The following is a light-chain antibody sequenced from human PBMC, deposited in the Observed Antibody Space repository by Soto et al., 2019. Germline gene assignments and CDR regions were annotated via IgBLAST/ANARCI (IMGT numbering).Light chain of an antibody. CDR2: EVS. CDR3: SSYTRSSTSYV. CDR1: SSDVGSYNL. J-gene: IGLJ1*01. V-gene: IGLV2-14*02. Sequence: QSVLTQPASVSGSPGQSITISCTGTSSDVGSYNLVSWYQQHPGKAPKLMIYEVSNRPSRVSNRFSGSKSGNTASLTISGLQAEDEADYYCSSYTRSSTSYVFGTGTKLTVL.